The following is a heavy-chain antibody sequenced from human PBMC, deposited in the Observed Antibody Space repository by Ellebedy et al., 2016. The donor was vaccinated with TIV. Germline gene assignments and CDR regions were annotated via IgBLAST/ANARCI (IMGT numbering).Heavy chain of an antibody. CDR3: ATRSFFDH. CDR1: GFTITDYT. CDR2: ISGSSGPT. Sequence: GESLKISXTGSGFTITDYTMSWIRQAPGKGLEWVSYISGSSGPTHYADSVRGRFTISSDKAKNSLYLQMSSLRPEDTAVYYCATRSFFDHWGQGILVTVSS. V-gene: IGHV3-11*06. J-gene: IGHJ4*02.